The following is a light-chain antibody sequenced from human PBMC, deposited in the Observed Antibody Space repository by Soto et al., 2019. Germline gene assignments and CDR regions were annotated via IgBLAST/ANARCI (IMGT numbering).Light chain of an antibody. CDR3: QQYYSFPLT. V-gene: IGKV1-5*01. CDR1: HNINRW. Sequence: DIQMTQSPSIMSASVGDRVTITCRASHNINRWLAWYQQKPGKAPELLIYAASTLQSGVPSRFSGSGSGTDFTLTISCLQSEDFATYYCQQYYSFPLTFGGGTKVDIK. CDR2: AAS. J-gene: IGKJ4*01.